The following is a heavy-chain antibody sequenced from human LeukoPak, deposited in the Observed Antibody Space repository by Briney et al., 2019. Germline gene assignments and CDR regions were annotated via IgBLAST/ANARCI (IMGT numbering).Heavy chain of an antibody. J-gene: IGHJ4*02. CDR2: IRSKAYGGTT. V-gene: IGHV3-49*04. CDR3: TPEYFDH. Sequence: QPGRSLRLSCITSGFTFGDYTMSWVRQAPGKGLEWVGFIRSKAYGGTTEYAASVKGRFTISRDDSKSIAYLQINTLETEDTAVYYCTPEYFDHWGQGTLVTVSS. CDR1: GFTFGDYT.